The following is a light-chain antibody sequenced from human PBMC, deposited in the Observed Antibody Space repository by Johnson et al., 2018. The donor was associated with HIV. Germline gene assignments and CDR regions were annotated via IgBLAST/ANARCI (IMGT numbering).Light chain of an antibody. CDR2: DNN. CDR3: GTWDRRLLVGF. V-gene: IGLV1-51*01. Sequence: QSVLTQPPSVSAAPGQKVTISCSGSSSNIGNNYVSWYQQLPGRAPKLLIYDNNKRPSGIPDRFSGSKSGTSATLGITGLQTGDEAEYYCGTWDRRLLVGFFGTGTKVTVL. CDR1: SSNIGNNY. J-gene: IGLJ1*01.